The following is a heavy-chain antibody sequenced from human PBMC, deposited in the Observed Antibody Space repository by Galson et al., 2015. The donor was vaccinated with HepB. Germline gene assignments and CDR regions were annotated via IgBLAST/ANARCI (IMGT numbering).Heavy chain of an antibody. CDR3: ARDLGDSGSYKWGYYFDH. D-gene: IGHD1-26*01. CDR1: GYTFTNHY. V-gene: IGHV1-46*01. J-gene: IGHJ4*02. CDR2: INPIGGTT. Sequence: SVKVSCKASGYTFTNHYLHWVRQAPGQGLEWMGIINPIGGTTFYAQRFQGRVAMTRDTSTSTVYMELSSLRSEDTAVHYCARDLGDSGSYKWGYYFDHWGQGTLVTVSS.